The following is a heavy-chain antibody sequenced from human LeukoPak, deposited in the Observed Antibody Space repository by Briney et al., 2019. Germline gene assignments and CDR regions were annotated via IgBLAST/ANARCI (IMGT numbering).Heavy chain of an antibody. D-gene: IGHD2-2*01. CDR2: IHYSGST. J-gene: IGHJ4*02. Sequence: SETLSLTCTVSGGSISSSSYYWGWIRQPPGKGLEWIGSIHYSGSTYYNPSLKSRVTISVDTSKNQFSLKLSSVTAADTAVYYCARHHKYGPTAAHFDYWGQGTLVTVSS. CDR1: GGSISSSSYY. V-gene: IGHV4-39*01. CDR3: ARHHKYGPTAAHFDY.